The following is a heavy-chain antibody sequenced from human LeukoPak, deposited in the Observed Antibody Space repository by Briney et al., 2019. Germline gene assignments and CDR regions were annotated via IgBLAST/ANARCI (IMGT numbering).Heavy chain of an antibody. CDR3: ASLSIEDDAFDI. J-gene: IGHJ3*02. D-gene: IGHD2-15*01. CDR1: GYTFTSYD. CDR2: MNPNSGNT. V-gene: IGHV1-8*03. Sequence: ASVKVSCKASGYTFTSYDINWVRQATGQGLEWMGWMNPNSGNTGYAQKLQGRVTITRNTSISTAYMELSSLRSEDTAVYYCASLSIEDDAFDIWGQGTMVTVSS.